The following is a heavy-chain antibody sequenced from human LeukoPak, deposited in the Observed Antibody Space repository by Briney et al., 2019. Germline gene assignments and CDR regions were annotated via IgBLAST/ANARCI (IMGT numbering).Heavy chain of an antibody. CDR2: IDHSGST. V-gene: IGHV4-34*01. J-gene: IGHJ4*02. D-gene: IGHD6-13*01. Sequence: SETLSLTCTVSGGSISSYYWSWIRQPPGKGLEWIGEIDHSGSTNYNPSLKSRVTISVDTSKNQFSLKLSSVTAADTAVYYCARQGTIAAAGAPNFDYWGQGTLVTVSS. CDR3: ARQGTIAAAGAPNFDY. CDR1: GGSISSYY.